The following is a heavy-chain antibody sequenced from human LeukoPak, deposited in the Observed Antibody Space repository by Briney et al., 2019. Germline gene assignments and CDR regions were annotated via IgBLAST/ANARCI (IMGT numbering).Heavy chain of an antibody. Sequence: GGSLRLSCAASGFIFNSYAMSWVRQAPGKGLEWVSAISGSGSTYYADSVKGRFTISRDNSKNTLYLQMKSLRAEDTALYYCAKGDCGGDCYSFDYWGQGTLVTVSS. V-gene: IGHV3-23*01. J-gene: IGHJ4*02. CDR2: ISGSGST. D-gene: IGHD2-21*02. CDR1: GFIFNSYA. CDR3: AKGDCGGDCYSFDY.